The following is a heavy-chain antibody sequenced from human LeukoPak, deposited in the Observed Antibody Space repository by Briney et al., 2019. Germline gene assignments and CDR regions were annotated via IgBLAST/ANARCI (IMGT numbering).Heavy chain of an antibody. CDR2: IYHSGST. D-gene: IGHD3-10*01. CDR3: ARAGWIITSGIDY. V-gene: IGHV4-38-2*01. Sequence: RPSDTLSLTCALSGFSISRTYYWACIRQPPGGWLEWIGTIYHSGSTYYSPSLGSRVTMSVDTSKNEFSLNLKSVTAADTAVYYCARAGWIITSGIDYWGQGALVTVSS. J-gene: IGHJ4*02. CDR1: GFSISRTYY.